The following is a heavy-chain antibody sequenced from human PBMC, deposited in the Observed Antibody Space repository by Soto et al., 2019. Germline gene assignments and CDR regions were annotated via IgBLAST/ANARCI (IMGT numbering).Heavy chain of an antibody. D-gene: IGHD2-15*01. CDR1: GDSISSSSYY. J-gene: IGHJ4*02. CDR3: ATTPRYCSGGSCYIFDY. CDR2: IFYSGNT. V-gene: IGHV4-39*01. Sequence: SETLSLTCTVSGDSISSSSYYWAWIRQPPGKGLEWVGSIFYSGNTYYNPSLKSRVTISVDTSKNQFSLKLSSVTAADTAVYYCATTPRYCSGGSCYIFDYWGQGTLVTVSS.